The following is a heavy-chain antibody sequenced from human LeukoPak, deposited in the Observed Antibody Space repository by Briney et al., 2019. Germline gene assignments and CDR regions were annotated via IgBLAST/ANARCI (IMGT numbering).Heavy chain of an antibody. Sequence: GRSPRLSCAASGFTFNDYAMHWVRHAPGKGLEWVSGISWNSGSIGYAGSVKGRFTISRDNAKNSVYLQMNSLRLEDTALYYCAKDKYSSGWNEGWFDPRGQGTLVTVSS. D-gene: IGHD6-19*01. J-gene: IGHJ5*02. CDR1: GFTFNDYA. V-gene: IGHV3-9*01. CDR2: ISWNSGSI. CDR3: AKDKYSSGWNEGWFDP.